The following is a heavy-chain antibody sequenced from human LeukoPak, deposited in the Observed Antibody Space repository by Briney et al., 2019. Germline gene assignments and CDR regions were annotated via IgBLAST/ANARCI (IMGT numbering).Heavy chain of an antibody. D-gene: IGHD3-22*01. CDR2: INYSAST. J-gene: IGHJ4*02. V-gene: IGHV4-34*01. CDR1: GASLSGYY. CDR3: ARAPYYARGGSLRVDY. Sequence: SETLSLTCPVYGASLSGYYWSWIRQPPGKGLEWIGDINYSASTNYNPSLKSRVTISVDMSKNQFSLKLRSVTAADTAVYYCARAPYYARGGSLRVDYWGTRTLVTVSS.